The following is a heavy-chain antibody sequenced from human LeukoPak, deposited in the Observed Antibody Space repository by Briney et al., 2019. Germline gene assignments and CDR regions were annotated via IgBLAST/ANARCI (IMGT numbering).Heavy chain of an antibody. CDR3: ARGRAGCRITIFGVVKRNNWFDP. CDR1: GGSFSGYY. Sequence: PSETLSLTCAVYGGSFSGYYWSWIRQPPGKGLEWIGEINHSGSTNYNPSLKSRVTISVDTSKNQFSLKLSSVTAADTAVYYCARGRAGCRITIFGVVKRNNWFDPWGQGTLVTVSS. D-gene: IGHD3-3*01. J-gene: IGHJ5*02. CDR2: INHSGST. V-gene: IGHV4-34*01.